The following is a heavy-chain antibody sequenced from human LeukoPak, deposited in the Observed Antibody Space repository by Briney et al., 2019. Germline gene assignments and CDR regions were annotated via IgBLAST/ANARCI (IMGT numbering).Heavy chain of an antibody. J-gene: IGHJ3*02. CDR2: ISGSGGST. Sequence: PGGSLRLSCAASGFTFSSYAMSWVRQAPGKGLEWVSAISGSGGSTYYADSVKGRFTISRDNSKNTLYLQMNSLRVEDTAVYFCAKERAEDGQGGEAFDIWGQGTMVTVSS. V-gene: IGHV3-23*01. CDR1: GFTFSSYA. CDR3: AKERAEDGQGGEAFDI. D-gene: IGHD6-13*01.